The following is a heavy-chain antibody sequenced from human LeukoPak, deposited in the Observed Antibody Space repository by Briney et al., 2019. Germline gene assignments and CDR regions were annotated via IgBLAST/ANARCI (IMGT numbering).Heavy chain of an antibody. CDR2: IDPSDSYT. V-gene: IGHV5-10-1*01. Sequence: GESLKISCKGSGYSFTTYWISWVRQMPGKALEWMGRIDPSDSYTNYSPSFQGHVTLSAHKHISTAYLQEKSQGASDTAMYFCARQSGIAERLFDCWSRGTLVSVCS. J-gene: IGHJ4*02. D-gene: IGHD6-13*01. CDR3: ARQSGIAERLFDC. CDR1: GYSFTTYW.